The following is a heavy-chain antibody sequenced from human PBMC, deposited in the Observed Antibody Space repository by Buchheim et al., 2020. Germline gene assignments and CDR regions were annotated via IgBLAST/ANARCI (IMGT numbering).Heavy chain of an antibody. CDR3: ARDKAYFDSSGYYFYYFGMDV. V-gene: IGHV3-74*01. CDR2: ISSDGSSE. D-gene: IGHD3-22*01. J-gene: IGHJ6*02. CDR1: GFTFSSHW. Sequence: EVQLVESGGGVIQPGGSLRLSCAASGFTFSSHWMHWVRQAPGKGLEWVPRISSDGSSESYADSVKGRFTISRDNAQNTVYLQMNSLRAEDTAVYYCARDKAYFDSSGYYFYYFGMDVWGQGTT.